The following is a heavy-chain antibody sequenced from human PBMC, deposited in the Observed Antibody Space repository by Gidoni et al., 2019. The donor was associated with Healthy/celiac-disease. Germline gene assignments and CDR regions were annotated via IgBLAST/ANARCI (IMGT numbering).Heavy chain of an antibody. J-gene: IGHJ6*03. CDR1: GFTFSSYA. CDR2: ISYDGSNK. D-gene: IGHD3-3*01. Sequence: QVQLVESGGGVVQPGRSLRLSCAASGFTFSSYAMHWVRRAPGKGMEWVAVISYDGSNKYYADSVKGRFTISRDNSKNTLYLQMNSLRAEDTAVYYCARDGSEYYDFWSGYYYYYYYMDVWGKGTTVTVSS. CDR3: ARDGSEYYDFWSGYYYYYYYMDV. V-gene: IGHV3-30-3*01.